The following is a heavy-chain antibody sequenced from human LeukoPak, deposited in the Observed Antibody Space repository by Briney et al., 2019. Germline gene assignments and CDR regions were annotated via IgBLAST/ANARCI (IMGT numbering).Heavy chain of an antibody. CDR2: VYYSGST. CDR1: GGSTSSYY. CDR3: ARDGYGSGSYYNGYYSYYMDV. Sequence: KPSETLSLTCTVSGGSTSSYYWSWIRQPPGKGLEWIGYVYYSGSTSYNPSLKSRVTISVDTSKNQFSLKLRSVTAADTAVYYCARDGYGSGSYYNGYYSYYMDVWGKGTTVTVSS. V-gene: IGHV4-59*01. D-gene: IGHD3-10*01. J-gene: IGHJ6*03.